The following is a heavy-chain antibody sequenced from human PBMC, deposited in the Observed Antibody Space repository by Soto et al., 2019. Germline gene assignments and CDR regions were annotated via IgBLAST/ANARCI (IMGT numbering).Heavy chain of an antibody. Sequence: QVQLVESGGGVVQPGRSLRLSCAASGFTFSSYAMHWVRQAPGKGLEWVAVISYDGSNKYYADSVKGRFTISRHNSKNSVYLQMNLLRAEDTAVYHCAIGVVTRKYNWFDPWGQGTLVTLSS. CDR2: ISYDGSNK. D-gene: IGHD3-10*01. CDR3: AIGVVTRKYNWFDP. CDR1: GFTFSSYA. V-gene: IGHV3-30-3*01. J-gene: IGHJ5*02.